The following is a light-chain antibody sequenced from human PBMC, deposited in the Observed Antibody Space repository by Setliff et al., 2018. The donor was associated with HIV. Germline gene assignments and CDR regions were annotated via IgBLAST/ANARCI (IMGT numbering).Light chain of an antibody. J-gene: IGLJ1*01. Sequence: QSVLTQAASVSGPPGQSITISCTGSSSDVGGYNYVSWYQQHPGKAPKLMIYEVRNRPSGVSNRFSGSKSGNTASLTISGLQAEDEADYYCSSYTSSTTRVFGTGTKVTVL. CDR1: SSDVGGYNY. CDR2: EVR. CDR3: SSYTSSTTRV. V-gene: IGLV2-14*01.